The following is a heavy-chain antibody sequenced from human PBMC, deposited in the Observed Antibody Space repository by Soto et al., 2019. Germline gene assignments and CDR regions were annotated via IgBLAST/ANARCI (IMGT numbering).Heavy chain of an antibody. CDR1: GYTFTSYG. CDR2: ISAYDGNT. Sequence: ASVKVSCKASGYTFTSYGISWVRQAPGQGLEWMGWISAYDGNTNYAQKLQGRVTMTTDTSTSTAYMELRSLRSDDTAVYYCNVVPAAPFDYWGQGTLVTVSS. CDR3: NVVPAAPFDY. J-gene: IGHJ4*02. V-gene: IGHV1-18*01. D-gene: IGHD2-2*01.